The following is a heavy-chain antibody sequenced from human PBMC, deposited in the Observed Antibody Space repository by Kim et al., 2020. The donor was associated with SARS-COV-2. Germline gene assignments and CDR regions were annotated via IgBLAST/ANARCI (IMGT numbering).Heavy chain of an antibody. Sequence: GGSLRLSCAASVFTFSGYGVDWVRQASGKGLEWVGCVRDKTKNYATTYGPSVRGRFTISRDDSKNAAYLQMNSLRTDDTAVYYCRIWGGCDGNDFWGQGTLVTVSS. V-gene: IGHV3-73*01. CDR2: VRDKTKNYAT. D-gene: IGHD3-16*01. J-gene: IGHJ4*02. CDR1: VFTFSGYG. CDR3: RIWGGCDGNDF.